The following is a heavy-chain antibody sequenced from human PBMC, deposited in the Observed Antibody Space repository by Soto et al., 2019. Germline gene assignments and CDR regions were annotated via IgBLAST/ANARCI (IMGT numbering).Heavy chain of an antibody. J-gene: IGHJ4*02. D-gene: IGHD3-22*01. V-gene: IGHV1-69*12. CDR3: ARAVYYYDSSGYYYDFDY. CDR1: GGTFSSYA. Sequence: QVQLVQSGAEVKKPGSSVKVSCKASGGTFSSYAISWVRQAPGQGLEWMGGIIPIFGTANYAQKFQGRVTITADESTSTADMELSSLRSEDTAVYYCARAVYYYDSSGYYYDFDYWGQGTLVTVSS. CDR2: IIPIFGTA.